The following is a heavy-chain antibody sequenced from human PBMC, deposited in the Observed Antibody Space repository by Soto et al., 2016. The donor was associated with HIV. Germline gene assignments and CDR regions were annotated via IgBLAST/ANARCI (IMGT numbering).Heavy chain of an antibody. CDR1: GYTFRSYV. CDR3: ARVGYNYGYYFDF. J-gene: IGHJ4*01. V-gene: IGHV1-18*01. D-gene: IGHD5-18*01. Sequence: QVQLVQSGPEVKKPGASVKVSCKTSGYTFRSYVISWVRQAPGQGLEWLGWINSHKDQTKYVEKLQDRVTLTADTSTATAYMELRNLRSDDTAVYYYARVGYNYGYYFDFWGHGTLVTVSS. CDR2: INSHKDQT.